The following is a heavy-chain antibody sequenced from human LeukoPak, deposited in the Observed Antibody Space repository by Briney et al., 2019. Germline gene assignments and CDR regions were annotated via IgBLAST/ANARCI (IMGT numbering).Heavy chain of an antibody. J-gene: IGHJ4*02. D-gene: IGHD1-26*01. V-gene: IGHV3-30*04. CDR1: GFTFRNYA. CDR2: ISDDGKNK. Sequence: PGGSLRLSCAASGFTFRNYAMHWVRQAPGKGLEWVAVISDDGKNKYYADSVKGRFTISRDNSKNTLYLQMNSLRAEDSAVYYCARDQWELSYWGQGTPVTVSS. CDR3: ARDQWELSY.